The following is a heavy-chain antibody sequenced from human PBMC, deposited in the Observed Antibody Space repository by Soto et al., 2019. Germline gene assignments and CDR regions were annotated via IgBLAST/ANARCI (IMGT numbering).Heavy chain of an antibody. V-gene: IGHV3-74*01. CDR3: AVAVAGPTAIGY. Sequence: EVQLVESGGGLVQPGGSLSLSCAASGFTFSSYWMHWVRQAPGKGLVWVSRINRDESSTTYADSVKGRFTISRDNAKNTLYLQMNSLRAEDTAVYYCAVAVAGPTAIGYWGQGTLVTVSS. CDR1: GFTFSSYW. J-gene: IGHJ4*02. D-gene: IGHD6-19*01. CDR2: INRDESST.